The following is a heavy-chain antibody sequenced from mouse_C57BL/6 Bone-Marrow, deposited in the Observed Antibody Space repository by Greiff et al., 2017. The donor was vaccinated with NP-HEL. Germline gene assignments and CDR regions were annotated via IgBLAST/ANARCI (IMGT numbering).Heavy chain of an antibody. J-gene: IGHJ3*01. Sequence: QVQLQQSGPGLVQPSQSLSITCTVSGFSLTSYGVHWVRQSPGKGLEWLGVIWSGGSTDYNAAFISRLSISKDNSKSQVFFKMNSLQADDTSIDYGARKGIYYYGSSYLAWFAYGGQGTLVTVAA. CDR3: ARKGIYYYGSSYLAWFAY. D-gene: IGHD1-1*01. V-gene: IGHV2-2*01. CDR1: GFSLTSYG. CDR2: IWSGGST.